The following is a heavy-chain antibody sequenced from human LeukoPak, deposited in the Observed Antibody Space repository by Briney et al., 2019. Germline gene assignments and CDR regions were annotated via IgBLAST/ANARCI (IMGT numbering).Heavy chain of an antibody. V-gene: IGHV1-18*01. CDR2: ISAYNGNT. D-gene: IGHD2-21*01. Sequence: ASVKVSCKASGYTFTSYGISWVRQAPGQGLEWMGWISAYNGNTNYAQKLQGRVTMTTDTSTSTAYMELRSLRSDDTAVYYCARDSVTAYRGGDCYPGGVAFDIWGQGTMVTVSS. CDR3: ARDSVTAYRGGDCYPGGVAFDI. J-gene: IGHJ3*02. CDR1: GYTFTSYG.